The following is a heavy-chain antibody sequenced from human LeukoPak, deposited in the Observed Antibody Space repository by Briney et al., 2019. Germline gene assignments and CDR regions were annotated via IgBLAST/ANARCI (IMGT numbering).Heavy chain of an antibody. V-gene: IGHV1-69*13. CDR2: IIPIFGTA. CDR3: AKAGKAPSGNDY. CDR1: GGTFSSYA. D-gene: IGHD3-10*01. Sequence: SVKVSCKASGGTFSSYAISWVRQAPGQGLEWMGGIIPIFGTANYAQKFQGRVTITADESTSTAYMELSSLRAEDTAVYYCAKAGKAPSGNDYWGQGTLVTVSS. J-gene: IGHJ4*02.